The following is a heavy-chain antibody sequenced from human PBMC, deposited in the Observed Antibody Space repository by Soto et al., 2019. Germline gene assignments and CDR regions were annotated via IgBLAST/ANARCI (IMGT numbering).Heavy chain of an antibody. CDR1: GYSFTSYW. CDR3: ARPLVKYSGYGIGWFDP. D-gene: IGHD5-12*01. CDR2: IYPGDSDT. J-gene: IGHJ5*02. Sequence: GESLKISCKGSGYSFTSYWIGWVRQMPGKGLEWMGIIYPGDSDTRYSPSFQGQVTISGDKSISTAYLQWSSLKASDTAMYYCARPLVKYSGYGIGWFDPWGQGTLVTVSS. V-gene: IGHV5-51*01.